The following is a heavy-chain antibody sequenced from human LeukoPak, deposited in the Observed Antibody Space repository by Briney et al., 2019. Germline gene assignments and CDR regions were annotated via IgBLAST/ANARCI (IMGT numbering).Heavy chain of an antibody. Sequence: SETLSLTCTVSGGSITSSSYYWGWIRQPPGKGLEWIGSIFYSGTTYYNPSLKSRVTISVDTSKNQFSLKLSSVTAADTAVYYCARLFLYWGQGTLVTVSS. CDR2: IFYSGTT. CDR1: GGSITSSSYY. CDR3: ARLFLY. V-gene: IGHV4-39*01. J-gene: IGHJ4*02. D-gene: IGHD2/OR15-2a*01.